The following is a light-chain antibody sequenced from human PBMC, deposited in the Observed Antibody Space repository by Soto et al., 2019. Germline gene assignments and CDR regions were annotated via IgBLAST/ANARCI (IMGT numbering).Light chain of an antibody. V-gene: IGKV1-5*03. J-gene: IGKJ1*01. CDR2: KAS. CDR3: QRYKSQWT. CDR1: QSISSW. Sequence: DIQMTQSPSTLSASVGDRATITCRASQSISSWLAWYQQKPGRAPKLLIYKASSLESGVPSRFSGSGSGTECTLTNSKLQPDGFASYYWQRYKSQWTFGQGTKVEFK.